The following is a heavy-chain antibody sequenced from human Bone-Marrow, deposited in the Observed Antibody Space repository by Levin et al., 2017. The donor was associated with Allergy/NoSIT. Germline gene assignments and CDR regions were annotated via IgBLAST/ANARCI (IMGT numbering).Heavy chain of an antibody. Sequence: GGSLRLSCAASGFTFSSYGMHWVRQAAGKGLLWVALIYYDGSNNYYAESMKGRFTISRDNSKNMLYLEMNSLRAEDTAVYYCARDRGSGSWYALDSWGQGTPVTVSS. V-gene: IGHV3-33*01. CDR1: GFTFSSYG. J-gene: IGHJ4*02. CDR3: ARDRGSGSWYALDS. D-gene: IGHD6-13*01. CDR2: IYYDGSNN.